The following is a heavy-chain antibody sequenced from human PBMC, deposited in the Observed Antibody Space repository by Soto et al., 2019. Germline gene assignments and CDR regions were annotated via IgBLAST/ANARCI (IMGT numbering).Heavy chain of an antibody. D-gene: IGHD6-13*01. CDR3: ARQPYLAAAGSYFDY. CDR2: IYYSGST. CDR1: GGSISSGDYY. Sequence: QVQLQESGPGLVKPSQTLSLTCTVSGGSISSGDYYWSWIRQPPGKGLEWIGYIYYSGSTYYNPSLKSRVTISVDTSKNQFSLKLSSVTAADTSVYYCARQPYLAAAGSYFDYWGQGTLVTVSS. J-gene: IGHJ4*02. V-gene: IGHV4-30-4*01.